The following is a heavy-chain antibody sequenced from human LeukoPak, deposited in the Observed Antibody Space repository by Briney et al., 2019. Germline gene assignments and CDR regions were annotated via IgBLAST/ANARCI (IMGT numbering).Heavy chain of an antibody. CDR1: GAYMRLKY. CDR2: IYYTGTT. D-gene: IGHD3-16*01. Sequence: SETLSLTCTVSGAYMRLKYWTWIRQPPGKGLEWIGFIYYTGTTNYNPSLKSRVTISVDTSKNQFSLKLSSVTAADTVVYYCARAGDQNWFDPWGQGTLVTVSS. J-gene: IGHJ5*02. V-gene: IGHV4-59*01. CDR3: ARAGDQNWFDP.